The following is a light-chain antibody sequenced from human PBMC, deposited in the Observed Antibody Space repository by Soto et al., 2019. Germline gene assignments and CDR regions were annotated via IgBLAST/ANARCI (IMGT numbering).Light chain of an antibody. Sequence: QSALTQPRSVSGSPGQSDTISCTGTSSDVGAYDYVSWYQQHPGKAPKLLIYHVSKRPSGVPDRFSGSKSGNTASLTISGLQAEDEADYYCCTDAGSYKVFGIGTKLTVL. CDR3: CTDAGSYKV. CDR1: SSDVGAYDY. J-gene: IGLJ1*01. V-gene: IGLV2-11*01. CDR2: HVS.